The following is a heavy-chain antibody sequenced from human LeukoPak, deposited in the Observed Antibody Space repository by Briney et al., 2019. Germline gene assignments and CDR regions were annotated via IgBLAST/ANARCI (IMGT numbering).Heavy chain of an antibody. V-gene: IGHV3-43*01. Sequence: PGGSLRLSCAASGFTFDDYTMHWVRQAPGKGLEWVSLISWDGGSTCYADSVEGRFTISRDNSKNSLYLQMNSLGTEDTAFYYCAKGRGIRNYYMDVWGKGTTVTVSS. CDR1: GFTFDDYT. D-gene: IGHD1-14*01. J-gene: IGHJ6*03. CDR2: ISWDGGST. CDR3: AKGRGIRNYYMDV.